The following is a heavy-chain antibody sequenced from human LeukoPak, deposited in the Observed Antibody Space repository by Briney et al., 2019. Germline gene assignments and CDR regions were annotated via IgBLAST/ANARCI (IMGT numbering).Heavy chain of an antibody. Sequence: NPSETLSLTCTVSGGSINNYYWSWIRQPAGKGLEWIGRIYTRGSTNYNPSLKSRVTMSVDTSKNQFSLNLSSVTAADTAVYYCARDVVVVPAAIHYGMDVWGQGTTVTVSS. J-gene: IGHJ6*02. CDR2: IYTRGST. V-gene: IGHV4-4*07. CDR1: GGSINNYY. D-gene: IGHD2-2*01. CDR3: ARDVVVVPAAIHYGMDV.